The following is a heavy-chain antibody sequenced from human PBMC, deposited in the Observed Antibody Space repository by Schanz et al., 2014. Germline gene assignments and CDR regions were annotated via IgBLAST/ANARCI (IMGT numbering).Heavy chain of an antibody. Sequence: EVQLLESGGGLVQPGESLRVSCAASGFTFNSYAMSWVRQAPGRGLEWVSGISGSGGTTHYADSVEGRFTISRVNSKNTLYLRMKGLRAEDTAVYYCARDSGPYYDKSMDVWGQGTTVAVSS. D-gene: IGHD3-9*01. CDR3: ARDSGPYYDKSMDV. CDR1: GFTFNSYA. V-gene: IGHV3-23*01. J-gene: IGHJ6*02. CDR2: ISGSGGTT.